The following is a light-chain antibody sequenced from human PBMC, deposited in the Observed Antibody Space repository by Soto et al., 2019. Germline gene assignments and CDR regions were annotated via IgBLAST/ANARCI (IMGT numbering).Light chain of an antibody. CDR1: QSVSSNY. J-gene: IGKJ5*01. CDR2: GAS. V-gene: IGKV3-20*01. CDR3: QQYGSSPMT. Sequence: EIVLTQSPGTLSFSPGGRSTLACRSSQSVSSNYLAWYQQKPGLAPRLLIYGASSRASGIPARFSGSGSGTDFTLTISRLEPEDFAVYYCQQYGSSPMTFGQGTRLEIK.